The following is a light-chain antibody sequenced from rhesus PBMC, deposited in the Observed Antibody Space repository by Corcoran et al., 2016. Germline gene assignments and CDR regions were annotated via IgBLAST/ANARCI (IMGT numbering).Light chain of an antibody. Sequence: QAAPTQSPSVSGSPGQSVTISCTGTSSDIGGYNRFSWYQQHPGKAPKLMIYEVNKRPSGVFDRFSGSKSGNTASLTISGPQAGDEADYYCSTYATRSTFLFGGGNRLTVL. V-gene: IGLV2-13*03. CDR1: SSDIGGYNR. CDR2: EVN. CDR3: STYATRSTFL. J-gene: IGLJ2*01.